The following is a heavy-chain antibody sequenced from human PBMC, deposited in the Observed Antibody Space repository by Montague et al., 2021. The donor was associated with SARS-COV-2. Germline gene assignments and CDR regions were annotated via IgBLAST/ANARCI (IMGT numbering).Heavy chain of an antibody. V-gene: IGHV4-34*01. Sequence: SETLSLTCAVHGGSFSGYYWSWIRQPPGKGLEWIGEINHSGSTNYNPSLKSRVTISVDTSKNQFSLKLSSVTAADTAVYYCATLGYSSSWADYYYYVMDVWGQGTTVTVSS. J-gene: IGHJ6*02. D-gene: IGHD6-13*01. CDR1: GGSFSGYY. CDR3: ATLGYSSSWADYYYYVMDV. CDR2: INHSGST.